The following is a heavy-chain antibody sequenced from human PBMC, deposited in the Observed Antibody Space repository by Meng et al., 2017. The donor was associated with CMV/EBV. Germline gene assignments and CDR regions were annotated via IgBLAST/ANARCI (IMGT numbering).Heavy chain of an antibody. V-gene: IGHV3-52*01. CDR3: ARGYCSSTSCYTRYYYGMDV. CDR1: GFTFSDYY. D-gene: IGHD2-2*02. CDR2: IKCDGSEK. J-gene: IGHJ6*02. Sequence: GESLKISCAASGFTFSDYYMSWIRQAPGKGLEWVADIKCDGSEKYYVDSVKGRLTISRDNAKNSLYLQVNSLRAEDMTVYYCARGYCSSTSCYTRYYYGMDVWGQGTTVTVSS.